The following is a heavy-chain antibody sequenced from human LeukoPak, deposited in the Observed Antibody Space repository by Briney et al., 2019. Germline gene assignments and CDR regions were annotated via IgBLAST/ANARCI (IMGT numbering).Heavy chain of an antibody. CDR2: INPNSGGT. CDR1: GYTFTGYY. J-gene: IGHJ6*03. Sequence: ASVKFSCKASGYTFTGYYMHCVRQAPGQGLEWMGWINPNSGGTNYAQKFQGRVTMTRDTSISTAYMELSRLRSDDTAVYYCARAAVRGVARYYYYYMDVWGKGTTVAISS. D-gene: IGHD3-10*01. V-gene: IGHV1-2*02. CDR3: ARAAVRGVARYYYYYMDV.